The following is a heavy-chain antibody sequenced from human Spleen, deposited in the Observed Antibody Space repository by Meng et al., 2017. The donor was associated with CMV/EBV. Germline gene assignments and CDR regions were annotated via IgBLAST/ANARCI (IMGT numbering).Heavy chain of an antibody. CDR1: GFTFSDYY. D-gene: IGHD7-27*01. CDR2: ISSSGTTV. CDR3: ARDGPSAWGLDY. Sequence: QVQLLESGGGLVKPGGSLRLSCAASGFTFSDYYMTWIRQAPGKGLEWISYISSSGTTVYYADSAKGRFAISRDNAKNLLYLQMNSLRAEDTAVYYCARDGPSAWGLDYWGRGTLVTVSS. J-gene: IGHJ4*02. V-gene: IGHV3-11*01.